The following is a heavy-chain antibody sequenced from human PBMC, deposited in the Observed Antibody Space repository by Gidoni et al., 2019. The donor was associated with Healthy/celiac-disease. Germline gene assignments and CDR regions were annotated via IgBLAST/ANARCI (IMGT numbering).Heavy chain of an antibody. J-gene: IGHJ4*02. CDR3: AHDDSSGYYEGYYFDY. Sequence: EVQLLESGGGLVQPGGSLRLSCAASGFTFSSYDMSWVRQAPGKGLEWVSGISGSGGSTYYADPVKGRFTISRDNSKNTLYLQMNSLRAEDTAVYYCAHDDSSGYYEGYYFDYWGQGTLVTVSS. D-gene: IGHD3-22*01. CDR1: GFTFSSYD. V-gene: IGHV3-23*01. CDR2: ISGSGGST.